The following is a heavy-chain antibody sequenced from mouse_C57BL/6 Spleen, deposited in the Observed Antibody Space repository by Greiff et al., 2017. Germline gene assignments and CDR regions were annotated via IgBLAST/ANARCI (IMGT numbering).Heavy chain of an antibody. CDR1: GFTFSDYG. Sequence: EVMLVESGGGLVKPGGSLKLSCAASGFTFSDYGMHWVRQAPEKGLGWVAYISSGSSTIYYADTVKGRFTISRDNAKNTLFLQMTSLRSEDTAMYYCARGSSWAMDYWGQGTSVTVSS. J-gene: IGHJ4*01. CDR2: ISSGSSTI. CDR3: ARGSSWAMDY. V-gene: IGHV5-17*01. D-gene: IGHD1-3*01.